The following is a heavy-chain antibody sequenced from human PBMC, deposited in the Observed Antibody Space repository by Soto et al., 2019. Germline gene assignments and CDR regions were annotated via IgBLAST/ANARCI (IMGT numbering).Heavy chain of an antibody. D-gene: IGHD6-19*01. CDR2: IYWNDDK. Sequence: QITLKESGPPLVKPTQTLTLTCTFSGFSLTTSGLGVGWIRQPPGKALEWLALIYWNDDKRYSPSLKSRLTITKDTSKNQVVLTLTNVDPVDTATYYCAHRPSGWYLFDYWGQGTLVTVSS. J-gene: IGHJ4*02. CDR1: GFSLTTSGLG. CDR3: AHRPSGWYLFDY. V-gene: IGHV2-5*01.